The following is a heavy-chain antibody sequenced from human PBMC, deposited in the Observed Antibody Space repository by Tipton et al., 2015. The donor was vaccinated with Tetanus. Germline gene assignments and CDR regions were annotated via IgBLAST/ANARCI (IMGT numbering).Heavy chain of an antibody. CDR1: GFTFSSYS. D-gene: IGHD3-22*01. V-gene: IGHV3-48*01. CDR2: ISSSSSTI. CDR3: AKASTLYDSRGYYHRTFDS. Sequence: QLVQSGGGLVQPGGSLRLSCAASGFTFSSYSMNWVRQAPGKGLEWISYISSSSSTIYYADSVKGRFTISRDNAKNSLYLQMNSLRAEDTALYYCAKASTLYDSRGYYHRTFDSWGRGTLVTVSS. J-gene: IGHJ4*02.